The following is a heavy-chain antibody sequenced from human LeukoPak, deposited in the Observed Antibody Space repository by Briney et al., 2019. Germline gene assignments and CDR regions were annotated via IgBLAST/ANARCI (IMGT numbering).Heavy chain of an antibody. CDR1: GYSISSGYY. CDR2: IYHSGST. V-gene: IGHV4-38-2*02. Sequence: SETLSLTCTVSGYSISSGYYWGWIRQPPGKGLEWIGSIYHSGSTYYNPSLKSRVTISVDTSKNQFSLKLSSVTAADTAVYYCARAWELLNQALFDPWGQGTLVTVSS. J-gene: IGHJ5*02. D-gene: IGHD1-26*01. CDR3: ARAWELLNQALFDP.